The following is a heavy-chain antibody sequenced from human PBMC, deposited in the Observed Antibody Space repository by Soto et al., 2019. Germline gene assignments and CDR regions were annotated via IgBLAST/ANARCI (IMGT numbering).Heavy chain of an antibody. V-gene: IGHV4-34*01. Sequence: PSETLSLTCGVNAGSLNGYFWSWIRQSPGKGLEWIGEISPSGSTSHNPSLKSRVTLSIDTSKNQFSLRLSSVTAADSAIYYCARRGRYCSSRTSCYFYFDSWVQGTLVTVSS. D-gene: IGHD2-2*01. CDR1: AGSLNGYF. CDR3: ARRGRYCSSRTSCYFYFDS. CDR2: ISPSGST. J-gene: IGHJ4*02.